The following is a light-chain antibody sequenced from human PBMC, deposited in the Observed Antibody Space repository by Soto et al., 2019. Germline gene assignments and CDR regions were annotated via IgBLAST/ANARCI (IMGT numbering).Light chain of an antibody. CDR3: QQYNNWPGT. V-gene: IGKV3-15*01. J-gene: IGKJ1*01. CDR2: GAS. Sequence: ETVMTQSPATLSVSPGERATLSCRASQSVSGNLAWYQQKPGQAPRLLIYGASTRGTGIPARFSGSGSGTEFTLTISSLQSEDFAVYYCQQYNNWPGTFGQGTKVEIK. CDR1: QSVSGN.